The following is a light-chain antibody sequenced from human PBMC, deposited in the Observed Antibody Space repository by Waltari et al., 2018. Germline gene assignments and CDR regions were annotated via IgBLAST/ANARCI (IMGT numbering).Light chain of an antibody. V-gene: IGKV3-20*01. CDR2: GAS. J-gene: IGKJ1*01. Sequence: IVLTQSPGTLSLSPGERATLSCRASQSVGRYLAWYQQKPGQAPRLLIYGASTMATGIPDRFSGSGSGTDFSLTISRLEPEDFAVYFCQKYEALPATFGQGTKVEIK. CDR3: QKYEALPAT. CDR1: QSVGRY.